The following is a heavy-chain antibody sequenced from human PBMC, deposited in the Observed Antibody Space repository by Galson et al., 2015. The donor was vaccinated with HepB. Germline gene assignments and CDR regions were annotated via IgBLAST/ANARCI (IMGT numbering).Heavy chain of an antibody. D-gene: IGHD3-3*01. V-gene: IGHV3-13*01. J-gene: IGHJ6*02. Sequence: SLRLYCPASGFTFRSYDLHWVRHAAGKGLEWVSGIGIAGDTYSPGSVKGRFTISRENVKNSLYLLTNSLRAGDTAVYYCAREPYDLCGMDVWGPGTTVTVS. CDR1: GFTFRSYD. CDR2: IGIAGDT. CDR3: AREPYDLCGMDV.